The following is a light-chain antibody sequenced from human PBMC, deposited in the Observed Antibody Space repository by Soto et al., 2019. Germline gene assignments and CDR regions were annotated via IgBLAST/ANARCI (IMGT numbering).Light chain of an antibody. Sequence: EIVLTQSPGTLSLSPGERATLSCRASQSVSSSYLAWFQQKPGQAPRLLIYKTSSRAPGTPHRFSGRGSGTDFTLTISRLEPEDFAVYYCQQYGSSPFTFGPGTKVDIK. CDR1: QSVSSSY. CDR3: QQYGSSPFT. V-gene: IGKV3-20*01. J-gene: IGKJ3*01. CDR2: KTS.